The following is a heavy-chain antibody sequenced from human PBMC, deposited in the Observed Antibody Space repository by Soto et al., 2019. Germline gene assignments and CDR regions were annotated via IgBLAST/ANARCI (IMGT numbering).Heavy chain of an antibody. CDR3: ARGNGAIDY. CDR2: INAGNGNT. D-gene: IGHD3-10*01. Sequence: ASVKVSCKASGYTFTSYAMHWVRQAPGQRLEWMGWINAGNGNTKYSQKFQGRVTMTTDTSTSTACMELRSLRSDDTAVYYCARGNGAIDYWGQGTLVTVSS. J-gene: IGHJ4*02. V-gene: IGHV1-3*01. CDR1: GYTFTSYA.